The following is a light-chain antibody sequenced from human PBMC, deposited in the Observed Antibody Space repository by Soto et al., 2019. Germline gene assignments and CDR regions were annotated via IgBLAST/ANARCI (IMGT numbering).Light chain of an antibody. V-gene: IGKV3-20*01. CDR3: QHYGSFPLT. Sequence: EIVLTQAPGTLSFSPGERATLSCRASQSVNNNYLAWYQQRPGHAPRLLIYGASGRATGSPDSFSGSGSGTGFTLTTSSLAPGDFAVYSCQHYGSFPLTFGRGTTV. CDR2: GAS. J-gene: IGKJ1*01. CDR1: QSVNNNY.